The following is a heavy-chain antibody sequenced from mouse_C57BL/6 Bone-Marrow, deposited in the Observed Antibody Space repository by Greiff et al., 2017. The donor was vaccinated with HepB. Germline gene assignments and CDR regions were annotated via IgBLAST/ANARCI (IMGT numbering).Heavy chain of an antibody. D-gene: IGHD1-1*01. CDR2: IHPNSGST. V-gene: IGHV1-64*01. Sequence: QVQLQQPGAELVKPGASVKLSCKASGYTFTSYWMHWVKQRPGQGLEWIGMIHPNSGSTNYNEKFKSKDTLTVDKSSSTAYMQLSSLTSEDSAVYYCARLRYYGSSEEGYAMDYWGQGTSVTVSS. CDR3: ARLRYYGSSEEGYAMDY. J-gene: IGHJ4*01. CDR1: GYTFTSYW.